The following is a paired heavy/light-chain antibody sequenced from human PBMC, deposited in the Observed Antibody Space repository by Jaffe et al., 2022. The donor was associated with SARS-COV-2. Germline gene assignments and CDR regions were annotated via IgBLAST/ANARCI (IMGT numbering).Heavy chain of an antibody. CDR2: IFYSGRT. CDR1: GDSITSSTYY. CDR3: ARLYIGVRPPDY. J-gene: IGHJ4*02. D-gene: IGHD3-10*02. Sequence: QLQLQESGPGLVKPSETLSLTCTVSGDSITSSTYYWGWIRQPPGKGLEWIGSIFYSGRTYYNPSLKSRVTMSVDTSKSQLSLKLSSVTAADTAVYYCARLYIGVRPPDYWGQGTLVTVSS. V-gene: IGHV4-39*01.
Light chain of an antibody. CDR3: SSYTRSSTVV. CDR1: SSDVGGYNF. J-gene: IGLJ1*01. Sequence: QSALTQPASVCGSPGQSITISCTGTSSDVGGYNFVSWYQQHPGKAPKFLIYDVSYRPSGVSNRFSGSKSGNTASLTISGLQAEDEADYYCSSYTRSSTVVFGTGTKVTVL. V-gene: IGLV2-14*01. CDR2: DVS.